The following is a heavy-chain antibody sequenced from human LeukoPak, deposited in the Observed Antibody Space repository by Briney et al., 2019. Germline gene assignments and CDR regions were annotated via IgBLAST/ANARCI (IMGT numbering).Heavy chain of an antibody. CDR3: ARLASDSDILTGSDY. CDR2: MDYRGSS. Sequence: PSETVSLTCSFWRGSIRSYYWRGIRHPPGRGREWGGYMDYRGSSSYNPSLKSRATISGNTTKNHCSLKLHSVTAAEAAVYYCARLASDSDILTGSDYWGQGTLVTVYS. V-gene: IGHV4-59*08. CDR1: RGSIRSYY. J-gene: IGHJ4*02. D-gene: IGHD3-9*01.